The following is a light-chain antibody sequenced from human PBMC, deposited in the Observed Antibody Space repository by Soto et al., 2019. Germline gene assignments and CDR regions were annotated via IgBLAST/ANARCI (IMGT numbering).Light chain of an antibody. V-gene: IGKV1-5*01. J-gene: IGKJ1*01. CDR1: QSISNW. CDR3: QQYNSYSRT. Sequence: DIQMTQCPSTLSASVGDRVTIACRASQSISNWLAWYQQKPGKAPKLLIYDASSLESGVPSRFSGSGSGTEFTLTISSLQPDDFATYYCQQYNSYSRTFGQGTKVDIK. CDR2: DAS.